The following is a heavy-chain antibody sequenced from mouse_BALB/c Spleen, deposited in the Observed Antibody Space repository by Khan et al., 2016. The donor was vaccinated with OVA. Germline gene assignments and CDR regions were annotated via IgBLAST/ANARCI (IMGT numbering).Heavy chain of an antibody. D-gene: IGHD2-14*01. CDR3: AREGAYYRSDGWFSY. CDR2: INPSNGYT. Sequence: QVQLQQSGAELARPGASVKMSCKASGYTFTTYTMHWVKQRPGQGLEWIGYINPSNGYTNYNQKFKDKSTLTADKSSSTAYMQLSSLTSDHSAFYYCAREGAYYRSDGWFSYWGQGTLVTVSA. J-gene: IGHJ3*01. CDR1: GYTFTTYT. V-gene: IGHV1-4*01.